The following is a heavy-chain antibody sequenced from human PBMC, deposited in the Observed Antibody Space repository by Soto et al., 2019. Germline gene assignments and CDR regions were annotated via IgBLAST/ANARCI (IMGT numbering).Heavy chain of an antibody. Sequence: QVQLQESGPGLVKPSGTLSLTCAVSGDSISSSNWWSWVRQAPGKGLEWIGEIYHSGATTDNPSLKSLATISWDPSNHPFSLKMTSVTAADTAVYFCARDLGTVTDYWGQGTLVTVAS. V-gene: IGHV4-4*02. CDR2: IYHSGAT. J-gene: IGHJ4*02. CDR3: ARDLGTVTDY. CDR1: GDSISSSNW. D-gene: IGHD4-17*01.